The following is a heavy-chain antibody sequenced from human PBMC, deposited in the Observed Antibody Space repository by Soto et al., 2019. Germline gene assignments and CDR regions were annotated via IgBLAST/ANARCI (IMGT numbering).Heavy chain of an antibody. V-gene: IGHV3-9*01. CDR3: AAHFNPYGMDV. J-gene: IGHJ6*02. CDR1: GFTFDDYA. CDR2: ISWNSGSI. Sequence: VQLVESGGGLVQPGRSLRLSCAASGFTFDDYAMHWVRQAPGKGLEWVSGISWNSGSIGYADSVKGRFTISRDNAKNSLYLQMNSLRAEDTALYYCAAHFNPYGMDVWGQGTTVTVSS.